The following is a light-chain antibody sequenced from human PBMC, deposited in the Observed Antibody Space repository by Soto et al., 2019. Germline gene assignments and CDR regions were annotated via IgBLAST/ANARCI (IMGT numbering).Light chain of an antibody. CDR2: SND. J-gene: IGLJ1*01. CDR1: SSNIGRSS. CDR3: SAWDDSLNGLYV. Sequence: QSALTQAPSASGTPGQRVTISCSGSSSNIGRSSVNWYQHLPGTAPKLLIYSNDRRPSGVPERFSGSKSGTSASLAISGLQSEDEADYYCSAWDDSLNGLYVFGTGTNVTVL. V-gene: IGLV1-44*01.